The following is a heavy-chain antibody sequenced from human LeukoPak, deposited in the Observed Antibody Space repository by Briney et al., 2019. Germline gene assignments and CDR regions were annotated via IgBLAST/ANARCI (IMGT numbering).Heavy chain of an antibody. D-gene: IGHD3-10*01. J-gene: IGHJ3*02. CDR2: IKQDGSEK. Sequence: GGSLRLSCAASGFTFSSYWMSWVRQAPGKGLEWVANIKQDGSEKYYVDSVKGRFTISRDNAKNSLYLQMNSLGAEDTAVYYCARELWPRVVDAFDIWGQGTMVTVSS. CDR3: ARELWPRVVDAFDI. V-gene: IGHV3-7*03. CDR1: GFTFSSYW.